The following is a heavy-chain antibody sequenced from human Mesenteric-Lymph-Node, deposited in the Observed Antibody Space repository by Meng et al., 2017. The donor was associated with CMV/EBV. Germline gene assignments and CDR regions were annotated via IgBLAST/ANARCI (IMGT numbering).Heavy chain of an antibody. CDR2: IYSDERT. J-gene: IGHJ6*02. D-gene: IGHD2-21*02. Sequence: GESLKISCVASGLAIRNNYMNWVRQAPGKGLEWVSVIYSDERTNYADSVKGRFTISRDTSKDTLYLHMNNLRVEDTAVYYCGRDPRLRYYGTDVWGRGTMVTVSS. CDR1: GLAIRNNY. CDR3: GRDPRLRYYGTDV. V-gene: IGHV3-66*02.